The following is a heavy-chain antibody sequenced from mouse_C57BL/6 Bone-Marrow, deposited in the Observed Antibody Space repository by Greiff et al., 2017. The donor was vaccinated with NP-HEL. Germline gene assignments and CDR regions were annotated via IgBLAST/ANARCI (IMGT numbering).Heavy chain of an antibody. V-gene: IGHV1-53*01. J-gene: IGHJ3*01. CDR2: INPSNGGT. CDR3: ARPAAQATPFAY. CDR1: GYTFTSYW. Sequence: QVQLQQPGTELVKPGASVKLSCKASGYTFTSYWMHWVKQRPGQGLEWIGNINPSNGGTNYNEKFKSKATLTVDKSTSTAYMQLSSLTSEDSAVYYCARPAAQATPFAYWGQGTLVTVSA. D-gene: IGHD3-2*02.